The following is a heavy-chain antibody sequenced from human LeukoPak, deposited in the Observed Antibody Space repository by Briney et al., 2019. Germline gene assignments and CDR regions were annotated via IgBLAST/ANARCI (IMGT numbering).Heavy chain of an antibody. CDR3: GGEKSFFWEGI. J-gene: IGHJ3*02. CDR1: GGSISSYY. D-gene: IGHD3-10*01. CDR2: MYYSGIT. Sequence: SETLSLTCTVSGGSISSYYWNWIWQPPGTGQERIGHMYYSGITNFNPSLKSRVTILVEMSTNKFSLRLNSLTVAATDVYYCGGEKSFFWEGIWGQGTMVTVSS. V-gene: IGHV4-59*01.